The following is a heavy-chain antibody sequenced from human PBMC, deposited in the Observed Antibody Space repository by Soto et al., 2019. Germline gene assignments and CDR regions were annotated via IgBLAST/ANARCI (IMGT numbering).Heavy chain of an antibody. CDR1: GFTFSSYW. V-gene: IGHV3-7*04. CDR2: IKQDGSEK. Sequence: EVQLVESGGGLVQPGGSLRLSCAASGFTFSSYWMSWVRQAPGKGLEWVANIKQDGSEKYYVDSVKGRFTISRDNAKNSLYLQMNSLGAEDTAVYYCARDWGGGFGYFGLWGRGTLVTVSS. D-gene: IGHD3-16*01. CDR3: ARDWGGGFGYFGL. J-gene: IGHJ2*01.